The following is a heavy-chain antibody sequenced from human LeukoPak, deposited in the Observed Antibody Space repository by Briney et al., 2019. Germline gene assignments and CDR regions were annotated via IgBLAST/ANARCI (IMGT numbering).Heavy chain of an antibody. CDR3: ARGEDSSGYYRPFDY. CDR2: INHSGST. D-gene: IGHD3-22*01. Sequence: PSETLSLTCAVYGGSFSGYYWSWIRQPPGKGLEWIGEINHSGSTNYNPSLKSRVTISVDTSKNQFSLKLSSVTAADTAVYYCARGEDSSGYYRPFDYWGQGTLVTVSS. CDR1: GGSFSGYY. V-gene: IGHV4-34*01. J-gene: IGHJ4*02.